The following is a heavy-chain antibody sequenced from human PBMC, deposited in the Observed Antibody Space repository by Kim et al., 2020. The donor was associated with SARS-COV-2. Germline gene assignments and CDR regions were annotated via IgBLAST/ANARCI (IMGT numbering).Heavy chain of an antibody. CDR3: ARGERDYVWGSYRDDY. D-gene: IGHD3-16*02. J-gene: IGHJ4*02. Sequence: SVKGRLTISRDNSKNTLYLQMNSLRAEDTAVYYCARGERDYVWGSYRDDYWGQGTLVTVSS. V-gene: IGHV3-30*01.